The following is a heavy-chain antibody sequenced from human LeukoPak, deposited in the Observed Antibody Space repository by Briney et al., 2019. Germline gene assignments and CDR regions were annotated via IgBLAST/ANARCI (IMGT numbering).Heavy chain of an antibody. Sequence: ASVKVSCKASGYTFTGYYMHWVRQAPGQGLEWMGWINPNSGNTGYAQKFQGRVTITRNTSISTAYMELSSLRSEDTAVYYCARGVDYCSSTSCYYYYMDAWGKGTTVTVSS. CDR1: GYTFTGYY. J-gene: IGHJ6*03. CDR3: ARGVDYCSSTSCYYYYMDA. CDR2: INPNSGNT. D-gene: IGHD2-2*01. V-gene: IGHV1-8*03.